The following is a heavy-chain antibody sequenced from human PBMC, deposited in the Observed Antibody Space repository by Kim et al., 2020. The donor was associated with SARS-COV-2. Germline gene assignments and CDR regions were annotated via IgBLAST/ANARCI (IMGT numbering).Heavy chain of an antibody. CDR1: GGSFSGYY. J-gene: IGHJ5*02. Sequence: SETLSLTCAVYGGSFSGYYWSWIRQPPGKGLEWIGEINHSGSTNYNPSLKSRVTISVDTSKNQFSLKLSSVTAADTAVYYCARAEIAAAGPNWFDPWGQGTLVTVSS. CDR2: INHSGST. CDR3: ARAEIAAAGPNWFDP. V-gene: IGHV4-34*01. D-gene: IGHD6-13*01.